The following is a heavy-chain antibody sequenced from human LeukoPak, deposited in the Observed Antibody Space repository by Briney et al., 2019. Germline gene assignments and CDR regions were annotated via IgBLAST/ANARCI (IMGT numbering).Heavy chain of an antibody. CDR3: ARRRDRQWLLLDFDY. V-gene: IGHV3-7*01. J-gene: IGHJ4*02. Sequence: PGGSLRLSCAASGFTFSSYWMSWVRQAPGKGLEWVANIKQDGSEKYYVDSVKGRFTISRDNAKNSLYLQMNSLRAEDTAVYYCARRRDRQWLLLDFDYWGQGTLVTVSS. D-gene: IGHD5-12*01. CDR1: GFTFSSYW. CDR2: IKQDGSEK.